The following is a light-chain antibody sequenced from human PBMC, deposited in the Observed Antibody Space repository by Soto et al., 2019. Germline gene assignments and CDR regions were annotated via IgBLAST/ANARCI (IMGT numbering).Light chain of an antibody. CDR1: SSNVGRYNL. CDR3: CSYAGSDTPVI. CDR2: EGT. Sequence: QSALTQPASVSGSPGQSITISCTGSSSNVGRYNLVSWYQQHPGKAPKLMIYEGTKRPSGVSNRFSGSKSGNTASLTISGLQAEDEADYYCCSYAGSDTPVIFGGGTKLTVL. J-gene: IGLJ2*01. V-gene: IGLV2-23*01.